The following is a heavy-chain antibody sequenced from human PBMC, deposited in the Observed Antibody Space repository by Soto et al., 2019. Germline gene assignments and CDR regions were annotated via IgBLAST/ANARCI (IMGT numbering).Heavy chain of an antibody. V-gene: IGHV1-69*13. CDR1: GRTFSSYA. CDR2: NIPIFGTA. Sequence: SVKVSCKASGRTFSSYATSWVRQAPGHRLEWMGGNIPIFGTANYAQKFQGRVTITADESTSTAYMELSSLRSEDTAVYYCASHCTYYYYSSGPFFDCWGQGTMVTVSS. D-gene: IGHD3-22*01. CDR3: ASHCTYYYYSSGPFFDC. J-gene: IGHJ4*02.